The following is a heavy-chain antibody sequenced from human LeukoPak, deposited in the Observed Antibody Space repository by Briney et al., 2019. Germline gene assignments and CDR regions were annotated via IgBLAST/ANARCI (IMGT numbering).Heavy chain of an antibody. CDR1: GFTFSSYA. CDR3: AKVILAPDCGDYYFDY. D-gene: IGHD4-17*01. Sequence: GGSLRLSCAASGFTFSSYAMSWVRQAPGKGLEWVSAISGSGGSTYYADSVKGRFTISRDNSKNTLYLQMNSLRAEDTAVYYCAKVILAPDCGDYYFDYWGQGTLVTVSS. V-gene: IGHV3-23*01. CDR2: ISGSGGST. J-gene: IGHJ4*02.